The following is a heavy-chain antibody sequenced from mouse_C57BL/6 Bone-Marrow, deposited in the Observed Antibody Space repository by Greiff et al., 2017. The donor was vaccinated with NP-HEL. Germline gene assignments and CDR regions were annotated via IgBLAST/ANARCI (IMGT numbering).Heavy chain of an antibody. V-gene: IGHV1-26*01. Sequence: EVQLQQSGPELVKPGASVKISCKASGYTFTDYYMNWVKQSHGKSLEWIGDINPNNGGTSYNQKFKSKATLTVDKSSSTAYMELRSLTSEDSAVYYCARHLITTVVAEAMDYWGQGTSVTVSS. CDR3: ARHLITTVVAEAMDY. D-gene: IGHD1-1*01. CDR2: INPNNGGT. CDR1: GYTFTDYY. J-gene: IGHJ4*01.